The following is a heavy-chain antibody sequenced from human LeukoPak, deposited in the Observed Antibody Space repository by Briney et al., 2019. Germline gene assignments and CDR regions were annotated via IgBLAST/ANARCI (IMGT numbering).Heavy chain of an antibody. Sequence: SQTLSLTRTVSGGSISSGSYYWSWIRQPAGKGLEWIGRIYTSGSTNYNPSLKSRVTISVDTSKNQFSLKLSSVTAADTAVYYCARDTGYYYDRKYYYYYMDVWGKGTTVTVSS. J-gene: IGHJ6*03. D-gene: IGHD3-22*01. CDR1: GGSISSGSYY. CDR2: IYTSGST. V-gene: IGHV4-61*02. CDR3: ARDTGYYYDRKYYYYYMDV.